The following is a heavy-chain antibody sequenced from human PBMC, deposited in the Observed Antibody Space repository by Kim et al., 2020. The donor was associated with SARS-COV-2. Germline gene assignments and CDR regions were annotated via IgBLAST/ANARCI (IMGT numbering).Heavy chain of an antibody. D-gene: IGHD6-13*01. CDR1: GYSFTSYW. CDR2: IYPGDSDT. CDR3: ARQAATNDYYYYGMDV. V-gene: IGHV5-51*01. J-gene: IGHJ6*02. Sequence: GESLKISCKGSGYSFTSYWIGWVRQMLGKGLEWMGIIYPGDSDTRYSPSFQGQVTISADKSISTAYLQWSSLKASDTAMYYCARQAATNDYYYYGMDVWGQGTTVTVSS.